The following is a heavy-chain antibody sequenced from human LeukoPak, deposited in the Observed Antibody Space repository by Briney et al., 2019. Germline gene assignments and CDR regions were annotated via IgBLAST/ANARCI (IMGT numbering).Heavy chain of an antibody. J-gene: IGHJ5*01. V-gene: IGHV4-59*01. CDR2: IYYSGST. D-gene: IGHD6-13*01. CDR3: ARAPTSSSWFDY. CDR1: GGSISSYY. Sequence: SETLSLTCTVSGGSISSYYWSWIRHPPGKGLEWIGYIYYSGSTNYNPSLKSRVTISVDTSKNQFSLKVSSVTAADTAVYYCARAPTSSSWFDYWGQGTLVTVSS.